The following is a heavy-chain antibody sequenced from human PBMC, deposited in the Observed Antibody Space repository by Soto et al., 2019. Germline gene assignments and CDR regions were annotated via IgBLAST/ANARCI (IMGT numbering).Heavy chain of an antibody. CDR2: ISSDVNYK. J-gene: IGHJ4*02. CDR3: ARQTKRGVWLFDF. D-gene: IGHD5-12*01. CDR1: GFTFSSYA. V-gene: IGHV3-30-3*01. Sequence: QVQLVESGGGVVQPGRSLRLSCAASGFTFSSYALHWVRQAPGKGLDWVAVISSDVNYKYYADSVKGRFTISRDSSNNTLYLQMNSLRAVDTAVYYCARQTKRGVWLFDFWGQGTLVTVSS.